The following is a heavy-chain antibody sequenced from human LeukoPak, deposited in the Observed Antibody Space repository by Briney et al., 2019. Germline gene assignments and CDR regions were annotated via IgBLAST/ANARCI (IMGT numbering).Heavy chain of an antibody. Sequence: PSETLSLTCAVYGGSFSGYYWSWIRQPPGKGLEWIGEINHSGSTNYNPSLKSRVTISVDTSKNQFSLKLSSVTAADTAVYYCARVRGVRDSGSWYYYGMDVWGKGTTVTVSS. CDR1: GGSFSGYY. D-gene: IGHD3-10*01. CDR3: ARVRGVRDSGSWYYYGMDV. J-gene: IGHJ6*04. CDR2: INHSGST. V-gene: IGHV4-34*01.